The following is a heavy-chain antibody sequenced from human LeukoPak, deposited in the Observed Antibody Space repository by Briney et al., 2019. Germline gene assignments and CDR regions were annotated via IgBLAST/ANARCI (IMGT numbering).Heavy chain of an antibody. CDR1: GGSISSYY. V-gene: IGHV4-59*01. Sequence: PSETLSLTCTVSGGSISSYYWSWIRQPPGKGLEWIGYIYYSGSTNYNPSLKSRVTISVDTSKNQFSLKLSSVTAADTAVYYCARGTSVTSNDYGGEGTLVTVSS. CDR3: ARGTSVTSNDY. J-gene: IGHJ4*02. D-gene: IGHD4-17*01. CDR2: IYYSGST.